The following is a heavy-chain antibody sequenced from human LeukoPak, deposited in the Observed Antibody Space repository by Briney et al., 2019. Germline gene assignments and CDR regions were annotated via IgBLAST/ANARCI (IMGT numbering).Heavy chain of an antibody. V-gene: IGHV3-21*01. CDR2: ISSSSSYI. D-gene: IGHD3-3*01. CDR1: GGSISSSS. Sequence: PSETLSLTCTVSGGSISSSSYYWVWIRQPPGKGLEWVSSISSSSSYIYYADSVKGRFTISRDNAKNSLYLQMNSLRAEDTAVYYCARDRDFWSGYYYYMDVWGKGTTVTVSS. CDR3: ARDRDFWSGYYYYMDV. J-gene: IGHJ6*03.